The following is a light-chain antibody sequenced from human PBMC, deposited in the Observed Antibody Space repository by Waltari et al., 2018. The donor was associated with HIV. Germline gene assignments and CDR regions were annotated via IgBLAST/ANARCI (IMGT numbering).Light chain of an antibody. V-gene: IGLV3-25*03. Sequence: SYELTQPPSVSVSPGQTARNTCSGDALTKEYAYWYQQKPGQPHVLVIYKDSESPSGIPARFSGSSSGTTVTLTISGVQAEDEADYYCQSADSSGAYRVFGGWTKLTVL. J-gene: IGLJ3*02. CDR3: QSADSSGAYRV. CDR1: ALTKEY. CDR2: KDS.